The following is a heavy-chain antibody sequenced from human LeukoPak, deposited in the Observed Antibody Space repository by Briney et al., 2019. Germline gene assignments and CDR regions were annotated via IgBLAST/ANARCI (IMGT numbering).Heavy chain of an antibody. V-gene: IGHV4-30-4*01. CDR1: GGSISSGDYY. J-gene: IGHJ3*02. D-gene: IGHD5-18*01. Sequence: PSETLSLTCTVSGGSISSGDYYWSWIRQPPGKGLEWIGYIYYSGSTYYNPSLKSRVTISVDTSKNQFSLKLSSVTAADTAVYYCARDLFQRGYSYATAYAFDIWGQGTMVTVSS. CDR3: ARDLFQRGYSYATAYAFDI. CDR2: IYYSGST.